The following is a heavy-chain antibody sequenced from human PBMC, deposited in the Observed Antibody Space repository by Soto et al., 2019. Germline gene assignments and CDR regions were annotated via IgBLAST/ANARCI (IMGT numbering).Heavy chain of an antibody. V-gene: IGHV4-39*01. CDR2: IYYSGST. CDR3: ARLPGYSSSWEYFQH. CDR1: GGSISSSSYY. J-gene: IGHJ1*01. Sequence: QLQLQESGPGLVKPSETLSLTCTVSGGSISSSSYYWGWIRQPPGKGLEWIGSIYYSGSTYYNPSLKSRVTISVDTSKNQFSLKLSSVTAADTAVYYCARLPGYSSSWEYFQHWGQGTLVTVSS. D-gene: IGHD6-13*01.